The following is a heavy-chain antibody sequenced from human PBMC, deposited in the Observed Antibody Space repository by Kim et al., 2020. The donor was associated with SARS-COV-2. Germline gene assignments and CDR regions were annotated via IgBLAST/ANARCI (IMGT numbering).Heavy chain of an antibody. CDR1: GFTFSSYG. D-gene: IGHD6-13*01. CDR3: AKDQEQQLGYYGMDA. V-gene: IGHV3-30*18. CDR2: ISYDGSNK. J-gene: IGHJ6*02. Sequence: GGSLRLSCAASGFTFSSYGIHWVRQAPGKGLEWVAVISYDGSNKYYADSVKGRFTISRDNSKNTLYLQMNSLRAEDTAVYYCAKDQEQQLGYYGMDAWGQGTTVTVSS.